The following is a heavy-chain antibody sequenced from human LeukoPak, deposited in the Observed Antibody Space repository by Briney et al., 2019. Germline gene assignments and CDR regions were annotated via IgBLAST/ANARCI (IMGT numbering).Heavy chain of an antibody. J-gene: IGHJ5*02. CDR2: IYPGDSGT. D-gene: IGHD2-15*01. CDR3: ARRYCSGGSCYSAWGGWFDP. CDR1: GYSFTSYW. Sequence: GESLKISCKGSGYSFTSYWIGWVRQMPGKGLEWMGIIYPGDSGTRYSPSFQGQVTISADKSISTAYLQWSSLKASDTAMYYCARRYCSGGSCYSAWGGWFDPWGQGTLVTVSS. V-gene: IGHV5-51*01.